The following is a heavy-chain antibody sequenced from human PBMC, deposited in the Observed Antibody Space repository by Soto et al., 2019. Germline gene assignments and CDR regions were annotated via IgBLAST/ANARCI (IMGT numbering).Heavy chain of an antibody. CDR2: IIPIFGTA. J-gene: IGHJ6*01. CDR1: GGPFSSYA. Sequence: SVKVVFKASGGPFSSYAISWVRQAPGQGLEWVGGIIPIFGTANYAQKFQGRVTITADKSTSTAYMELSSLRSEDTAVYYCARALGIQLPSPAYSYYYGMDVWGQGTTVTVSS. D-gene: IGHD5-18*01. V-gene: IGHV1-69*06. CDR3: ARALGIQLPSPAYSYYYGMDV.